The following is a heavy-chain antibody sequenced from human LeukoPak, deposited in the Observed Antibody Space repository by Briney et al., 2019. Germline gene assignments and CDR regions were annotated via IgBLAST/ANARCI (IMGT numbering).Heavy chain of an antibody. D-gene: IGHD1-14*01. CDR2: IYSDNT. J-gene: IGHJ4*02. Sequence: GGSLRLSCAASGFTVSSNSMSWVRQAPGKGLEWVSFIYSDNTHYSDSVKGRFTISRDNSKNTLYLHINSLRAEDTAVYYCVKDNPLDYWGQGTLVIVSS. CDR1: GFTVSSNS. V-gene: IGHV3-66*03. CDR3: VKDNPLDY.